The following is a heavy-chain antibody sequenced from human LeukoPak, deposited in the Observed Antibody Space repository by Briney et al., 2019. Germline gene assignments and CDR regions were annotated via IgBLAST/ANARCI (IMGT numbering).Heavy chain of an antibody. Sequence: KASQTLSLTCTVSGGSISSGGYYWSWIRQPPGKGLEWIGYIYHSGSTYYNPSLKSRVTISVDRSKNQFSLKLSSVTAADTAVYYCARGSGVGLHFDYRGQGTLVTVS. J-gene: IGHJ4*02. CDR3: ARGSGVGLHFDY. CDR2: IYHSGST. D-gene: IGHD3-10*01. CDR1: GGSISSGGYY. V-gene: IGHV4-30-2*01.